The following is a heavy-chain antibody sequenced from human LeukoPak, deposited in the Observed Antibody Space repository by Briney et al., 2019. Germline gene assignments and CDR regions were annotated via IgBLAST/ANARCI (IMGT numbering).Heavy chain of an antibody. J-gene: IGHJ4*02. Sequence: PGGSLRLSCAASGFTFSSYAMSWVRQVPGQGLEWVSTISGSGGSTYYADSVQGRFTISRDNSKNTPYLQMNSLRAEDTAVYYCAKDKSRQLYWGQGTLVTVSS. CDR2: ISGSGGST. CDR3: AKDKSRQLY. CDR1: GFTFSSYA. D-gene: IGHD6-13*01. V-gene: IGHV3-23*01.